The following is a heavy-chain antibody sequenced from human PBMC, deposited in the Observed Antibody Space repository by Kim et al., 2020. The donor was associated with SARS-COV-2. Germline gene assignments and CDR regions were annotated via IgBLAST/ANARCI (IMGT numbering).Heavy chain of an antibody. J-gene: IGHJ3*02. D-gene: IGHD4-17*01. Sequence: DSGEDRCTISRDNSKNTLYLQMNSLRAEDTAVYYCAKNFMTTVTPGAFDIWGQGTMVTVSS. CDR3: AKNFMTTVTPGAFDI. V-gene: IGHV3-23*01.